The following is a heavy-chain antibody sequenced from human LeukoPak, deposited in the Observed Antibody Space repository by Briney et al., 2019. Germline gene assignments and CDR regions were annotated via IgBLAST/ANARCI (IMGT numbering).Heavy chain of an antibody. CDR2: TSYDGPNK. D-gene: IGHD5-18*01. CDR3: AKEKLPSGYSFLTDY. J-gene: IGHJ4*02. CDR1: GFTFNSYG. V-gene: IGHV3-30*18. Sequence: PGGSLRLSCAASGFTFNSYGMHWVRQAPGKGLEWVAVTSYDGPNKYYADSVKGRFTISRDDSKSTLYLQMSSLRPEDTAVYYCAKEKLPSGYSFLTDYWGQGTLVTVSS.